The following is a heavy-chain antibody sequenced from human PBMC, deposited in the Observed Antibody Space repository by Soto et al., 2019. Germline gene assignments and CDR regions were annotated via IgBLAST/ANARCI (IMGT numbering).Heavy chain of an antibody. CDR2: IYYSGST. CDR3: ARSTVTGLLAARPYYYYGMDV. CDR1: GGSISSGGYY. V-gene: IGHV4-31*03. Sequence: SETLSLTCTVSGGSISSGGYYWSWIRQHPGKGLEWIGYIYYSGSTYYNPSLKSRVTISVDTSKNQFSLKLSSVTAADTAVYYCARSTVTGLLAARPYYYYGMDVWGQGTTVTVSS. D-gene: IGHD6-6*01. J-gene: IGHJ6*02.